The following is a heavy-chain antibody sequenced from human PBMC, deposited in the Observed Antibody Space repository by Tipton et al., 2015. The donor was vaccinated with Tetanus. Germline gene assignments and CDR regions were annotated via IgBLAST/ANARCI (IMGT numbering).Heavy chain of an antibody. CDR2: IYYSGST. D-gene: IGHD1-14*01. Sequence: TLSLTCTVSGGPIRSGDYQWNWIRQPPGKGLEWLAYIYYSGSTNYNPSLKSRVTISVDTSKNQFSLKLSSVTAADTAVYYCARGTGDYWGQGTLVTVSS. CDR3: ARGTGDY. J-gene: IGHJ4*02. V-gene: IGHV4-61*08. CDR1: GGPIRSGDYQ.